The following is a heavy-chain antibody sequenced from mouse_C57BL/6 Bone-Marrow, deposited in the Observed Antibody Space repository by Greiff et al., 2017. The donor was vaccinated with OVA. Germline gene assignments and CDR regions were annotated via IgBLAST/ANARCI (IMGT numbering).Heavy chain of an antibody. V-gene: IGHV1-54*01. CDR3: ARGGYYLAWFAY. Sequence: QVQLQQSGAELVRPGTSVKVSCKASGYAFTNYLIEWVKQRPGQGLEWIGVINPGSGGTNYNEKFKGKATLTADKSSSTAYMQLSSLTSEDSAVYFWARGGYYLAWFAYWGQGTLVTVSA. D-gene: IGHD2-3*01. J-gene: IGHJ3*01. CDR2: INPGSGGT. CDR1: GYAFTNYL.